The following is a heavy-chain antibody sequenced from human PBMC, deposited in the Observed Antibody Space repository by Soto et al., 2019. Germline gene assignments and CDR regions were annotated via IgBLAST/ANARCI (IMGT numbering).Heavy chain of an antibody. J-gene: IGHJ4*02. CDR1: GFTFSSYG. V-gene: IGHV3-30*18. CDR2: ISYDGSNK. D-gene: IGHD5-18*01. Sequence: GGSLRLSCAASGFTFSSYGMHWVRQAPGKGLEWVAVISYDGSNKYYADSVKGRFTISRDNSKNTLYLQMNSLRAEDTAVYYCAKDLGIGYSYDYYFDYWGQGTLVTVSS. CDR3: AKDLGIGYSYDYYFDY.